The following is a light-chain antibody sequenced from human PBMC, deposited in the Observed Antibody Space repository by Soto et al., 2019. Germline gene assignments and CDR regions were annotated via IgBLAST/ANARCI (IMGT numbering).Light chain of an antibody. CDR1: QNVGID. J-gene: IGKJ4*01. V-gene: IGKV3-15*01. CDR2: GTS. CDR3: QQCNDWQLT. Sequence: EIGMTQSPATLSVSAGETTTISCRASQNVGIDLDWFQQKPGQAPRLLIYGTSIMANGIPARFSASGSGTEFTPPINSRQSEEFAVYYCQQCNDWQLTFGGGTKVEIK.